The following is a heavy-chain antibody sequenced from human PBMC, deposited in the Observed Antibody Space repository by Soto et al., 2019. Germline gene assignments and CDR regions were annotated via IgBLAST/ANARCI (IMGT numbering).Heavy chain of an antibody. J-gene: IGHJ3*02. CDR1: GGSISSGGYY. D-gene: IGHD2-15*01. Sequence: SETLSLTCTVSGGSISSGGYYWSWIRQHPGKGLEWIGYIYYSGSTYYNPSPKSRVTISVDTSKNQFSLKLSSVTAADTAVYYCARDRYCSGGSCYCLAGFEIWGQGTMVTVSS. CDR2: IYYSGST. V-gene: IGHV4-31*03. CDR3: ARDRYCSGGSCYCLAGFEI.